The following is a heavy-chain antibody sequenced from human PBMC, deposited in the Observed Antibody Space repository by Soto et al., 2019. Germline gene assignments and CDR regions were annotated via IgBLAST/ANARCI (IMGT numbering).Heavy chain of an antibody. V-gene: IGHV3-30-3*01. CDR3: ARDLGIAAAGTGVGDYYYGMDV. J-gene: IGHJ6*02. D-gene: IGHD6-13*01. CDR2: ISYDGSNK. Sequence: GGSLRLSCAASGFTFSSYAMHGVRQAPGKGLEWVAVISYDGSNKYYAGSVKGRFTISRDNSKNTLYLQMNSLRAEDTAVYYCARDLGIAAAGTGVGDYYYGMDVWGQGTTVTVSS. CDR1: GFTFSSYA.